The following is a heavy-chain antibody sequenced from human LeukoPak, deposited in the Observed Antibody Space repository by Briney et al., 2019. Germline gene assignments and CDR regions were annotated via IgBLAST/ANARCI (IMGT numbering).Heavy chain of an antibody. CDR1: GFTFSSYW. D-gene: IGHD6-19*01. CDR2: IKQDGSEK. J-gene: IGHJ1*01. V-gene: IGHV3-7*01. Sequence: GGSLRLSCAASGFTFSSYWMSWVRQAPGKGLEWVANIKQDGSEKYYVDSVKGRFTISRDNAKNSLYLQMNSLRAEDTAVYYCARGVGWSRRVAEYFQHWGQGTLVTVSS. CDR3: ARGVGWSRRVAEYFQH.